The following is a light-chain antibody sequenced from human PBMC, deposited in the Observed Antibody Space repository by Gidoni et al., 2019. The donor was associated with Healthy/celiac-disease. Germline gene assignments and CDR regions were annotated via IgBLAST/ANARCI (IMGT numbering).Light chain of an antibody. CDR1: KLGDKY. J-gene: IGLJ2*01. V-gene: IGLV3-1*01. Sequence: SYELTQSPSVSASPGQTASITCSGDKLGDKYACWYQQKPGQSPVLVIYQDSKRPSGTPERFSGSNSGNTATLTISGTQAMDEADYYCQAWDSSTAVFGGGTKLTVL. CDR2: QDS. CDR3: QAWDSSTAV.